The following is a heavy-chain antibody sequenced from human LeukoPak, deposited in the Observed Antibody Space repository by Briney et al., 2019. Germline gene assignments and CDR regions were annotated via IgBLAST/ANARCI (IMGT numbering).Heavy chain of an antibody. D-gene: IGHD5-18*01. V-gene: IGHV1-69*05. CDR1: GGTFSSYA. CDR2: IIPIFGTA. CDR3: ARDRGYSYGPLNWFDP. Sequence: ASVKVSCKASGGTFSSYAISWVRQALGQGLEWMGGIIPIFGTANYAQKFQGRVTITTDESTSTAYMELSSLRSEDTAVYYCARDRGYSYGPLNWFDPWGQGTLVTVSS. J-gene: IGHJ5*02.